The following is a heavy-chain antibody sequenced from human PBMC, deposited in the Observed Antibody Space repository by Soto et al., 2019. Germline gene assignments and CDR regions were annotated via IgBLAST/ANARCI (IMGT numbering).Heavy chain of an antibody. Sequence: GGSLRLSCAASGFTFSTYNMNWVRQAPGKGLEWVSSISSSSSFIYYVDSVRGRFTISGDNAKNSLYLQMSSLRAEDTAVYYCARDYYSSNWENGYYYSAMDVWGQGTTVTVSS. CDR1: GFTFSTYN. J-gene: IGHJ6*02. D-gene: IGHD6-13*01. CDR2: ISSSSSFI. V-gene: IGHV3-21*01. CDR3: ARDYYSSNWENGYYYSAMDV.